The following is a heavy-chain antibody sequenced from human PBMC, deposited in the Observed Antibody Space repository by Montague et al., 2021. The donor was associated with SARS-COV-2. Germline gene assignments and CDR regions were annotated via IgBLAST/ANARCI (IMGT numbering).Heavy chain of an antibody. J-gene: IGHJ2*01. D-gene: IGHD5-12*01. Sequence: SETLSLTCTVSGGSISSYYWNWIRQSPGKGLEWIGYIYYSGSTKXNPSLKSRVTISVDTSKSQMSLRLNSVTAADMAVYYCAGDRGRFWHFDLWGRGTLVTVSS. CDR3: AGDRGRFWHFDL. CDR1: GGSISSYY. CDR2: IYYSGST. V-gene: IGHV4-59*01.